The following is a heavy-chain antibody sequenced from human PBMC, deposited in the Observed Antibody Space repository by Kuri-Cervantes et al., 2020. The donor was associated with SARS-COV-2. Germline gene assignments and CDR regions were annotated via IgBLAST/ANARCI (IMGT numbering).Heavy chain of an antibody. V-gene: IGHV1-24*01. CDR1: GYTLTELS. Sequence: ASVKVSCKASGYTLTELSMHWVRQAPGKGLEWMGGFDPEDGETIYAQKFQGRVTMTEDTSTDTAYMELSSLRSEDTAAYYCASTVAGTGVWYFDLWGRGTLVTVSS. CDR3: ASTVAGTGVWYFDL. CDR2: FDPEDGET. J-gene: IGHJ2*01. D-gene: IGHD6-19*01.